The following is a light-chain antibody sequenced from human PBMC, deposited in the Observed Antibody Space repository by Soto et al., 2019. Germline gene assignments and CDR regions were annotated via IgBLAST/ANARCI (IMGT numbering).Light chain of an antibody. CDR1: SSDVGD. J-gene: IGLJ3*02. CDR2: AVT. Sequence: QSALTQPPSASGSPGQSVTITCTGTSSDVGDVSWYQQYPGKAPKLMIYAVTKRPSGVPDRFSGSKSGNTASLTVSGLQAEDEADFYCSSYAGNSNLMFGGGTKLTVL. CDR3: SSYAGNSNLM. V-gene: IGLV2-8*01.